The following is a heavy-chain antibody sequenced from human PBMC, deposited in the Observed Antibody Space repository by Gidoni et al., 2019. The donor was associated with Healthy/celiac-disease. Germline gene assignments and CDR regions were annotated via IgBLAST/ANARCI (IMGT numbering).Heavy chain of an antibody. CDR2: IIPIFGTA. V-gene: IGHV1-69*01. Sequence: QVQLVQSGAEVKKPGSSVKVSCKASGGTFSSYAISWVRQAPGQGLEWMGGIIPIFGTANYAQKFQGRVTITADESTSTAYMELSSLRSEDTAVYYCARGPIPADGDYTPEYYFDYWGQGTLVTVSS. J-gene: IGHJ4*02. D-gene: IGHD4-17*01. CDR3: ARGPIPADGDYTPEYYFDY. CDR1: GGTFSSYA.